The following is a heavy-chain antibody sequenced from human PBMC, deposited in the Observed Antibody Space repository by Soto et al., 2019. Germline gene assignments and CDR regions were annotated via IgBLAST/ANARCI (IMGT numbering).Heavy chain of an antibody. CDR1: GGTFSKDA. V-gene: IGHV1-69*01. CDR3: TRVLGYTFEPGKTRYYVMDV. CDR2: LIPVFGSA. Sequence: QVQLVQCGAEAKKPGSSVMVSFKTSGGTFSKDAITWVRRAPGQGLEWMGLLIPVFGSAIYAQKFQGRIRITADECTSTAFMDLTSLGSEDTAVYYCTRVLGYTFEPGKTRYYVMDVWGQGTTVSVSS. J-gene: IGHJ6*02. D-gene: IGHD5-18*01.